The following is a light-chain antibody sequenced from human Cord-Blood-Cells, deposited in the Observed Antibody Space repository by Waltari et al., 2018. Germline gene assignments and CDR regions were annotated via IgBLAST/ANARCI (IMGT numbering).Light chain of an antibody. V-gene: IGLV2-18*02. CDR2: EVS. Sequence: QSALTQPPSVSASPGQPVTISCSGSSSDVGSYNRVSWYQQPPGTAPKLMIYEVSNRPSGVPDRFSGSKSGNTASLTISGLQAEDEADYYCSSYTSSSTYVFGTGTKVTVL. J-gene: IGLJ1*01. CDR3: SSYTSSSTYV. CDR1: SSDVGSYNR.